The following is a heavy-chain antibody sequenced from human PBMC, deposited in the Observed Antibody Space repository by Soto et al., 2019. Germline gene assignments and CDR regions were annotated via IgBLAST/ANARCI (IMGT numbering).Heavy chain of an antibody. CDR2: ISYDGSNK. D-gene: IGHD5-12*01. V-gene: IGHV3-30*18. J-gene: IGHJ6*02. Sequence: QVQLVESGGGVVQPGRSLRLSCAASGFTFSSYGMHWVRQAPGKGLEWVAVISYDGSNKYYADSVKGRFTISRDNSKNTLYLQMNTLRAEDTAVYYCAKDPVEMATIGYYYGMDVWGQGNTVTVSS. CDR1: GFTFSSYG. CDR3: AKDPVEMATIGYYYGMDV.